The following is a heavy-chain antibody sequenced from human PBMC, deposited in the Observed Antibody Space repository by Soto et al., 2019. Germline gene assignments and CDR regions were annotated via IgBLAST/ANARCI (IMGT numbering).Heavy chain of an antibody. J-gene: IGHJ5*02. CDR2: ISHTGST. CDR3: ARAVTPYFGTWFDP. D-gene: IGHD3-10*01. CDR1: GGSITSGNTYS. V-gene: IGHV4-30-2*01. Sequence: QLQLQESGSGLVKPSQTLSLTCAVSGGSITSGNTYSWSWIRQPPGKGLEWIGSISHTGSTSYNPSPKSRVSMSVDKSKNQFSLKLSSVTAADMAVYYCARAVTPYFGTWFDPWGQGTLVTVSS.